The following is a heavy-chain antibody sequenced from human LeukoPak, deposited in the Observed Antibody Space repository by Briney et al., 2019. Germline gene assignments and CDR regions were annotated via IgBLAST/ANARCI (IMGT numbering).Heavy chain of an antibody. CDR1: GGSISSGGYS. CDR3: ARESNYYGSGTGWFDP. D-gene: IGHD3-10*01. V-gene: IGHV4-30-4*07. Sequence: SQTLSLTCAVSGGSISSGGYSWSWIRQPPGKGLEWIGYIYYSGSTYYNPSLKSRVTISVDTSKNQLSLKLSSVTAADTAVYYCARESNYYGSGTGWFDPWGQGTLVTVSS. CDR2: IYYSGST. J-gene: IGHJ5*02.